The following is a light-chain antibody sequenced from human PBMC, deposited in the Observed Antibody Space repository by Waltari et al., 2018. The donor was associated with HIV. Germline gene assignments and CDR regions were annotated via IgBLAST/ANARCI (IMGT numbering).Light chain of an antibody. CDR2: GAS. V-gene: IGKV4-1*01. CDR1: RTVFYNFNNLNY. Sequence: DIVMTQSPDSLTASLGERATINCRSSRTVFYNFNNLNYLAWYQQKPGQPPKVLIYGASTRAIGVSDRFSGSGSGTNFSLTISSLQADDLAVYYCQQYFNLPPTFGGGTKVEIK. J-gene: IGKJ4*01. CDR3: QQYFNLPPT.